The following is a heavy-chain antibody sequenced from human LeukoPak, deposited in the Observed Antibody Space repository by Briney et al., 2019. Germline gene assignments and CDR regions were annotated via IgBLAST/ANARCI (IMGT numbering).Heavy chain of an antibody. D-gene: IGHD1-26*01. J-gene: IGHJ5*02. CDR1: GGSISSGTYY. CDR3: AKKYSTGLDP. CDR2: IYHSGST. Sequence: SETLSLTCTVSGGSISSGTYYWAWIRQPPGKGLEWIGTIYHSGSTYYNPSLKSRVTISVDTSKNQFSLNLTSLTAADTAVYYCAKKYSTGLDPWGQGTLVTVSS. V-gene: IGHV4-39*07.